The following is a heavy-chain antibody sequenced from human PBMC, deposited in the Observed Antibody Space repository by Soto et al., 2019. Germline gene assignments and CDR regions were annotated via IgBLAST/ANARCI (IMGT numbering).Heavy chain of an antibody. V-gene: IGHV3-72*01. CDR3: ARGLRSLDV. CDR1: GFTFSDYY. CDR2: ARNKANAHTT. Sequence: EVQLVESGGGLVQPGGSLRLSCAASGFTFSDYYMDWARQAPGKGLEWVARARNKANAHTTEYAASVKGRFIISRDDSKNSLYLQMNSLKTEDTAVYYCARGLRSLDVWGQGTTVTVSS. J-gene: IGHJ6*02.